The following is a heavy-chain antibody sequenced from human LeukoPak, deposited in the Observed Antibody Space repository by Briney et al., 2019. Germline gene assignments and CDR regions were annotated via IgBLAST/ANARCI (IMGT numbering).Heavy chain of an antibody. Sequence: GGSLRLSCAASGFTSRDYSMNWVRQAPGKGLEWISYIGISSGNTKYADSLKGRFTISGDNAKNSLYLQMNSLRVEDTAVYYCAKDLSGESWYMDVWGKGTTVTVSS. D-gene: IGHD3-10*01. CDR1: GFTSRDYS. CDR2: IGISSGNT. J-gene: IGHJ6*03. V-gene: IGHV3-48*04. CDR3: AKDLSGESWYMDV.